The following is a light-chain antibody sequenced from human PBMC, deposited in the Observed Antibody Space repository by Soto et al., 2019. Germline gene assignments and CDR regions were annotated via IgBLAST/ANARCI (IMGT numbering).Light chain of an antibody. Sequence: EIVMTQSPGTLSVSPGERVTLSCRASLSVSSNLAWYQQRPGQAPRLLIYDASTRATGIPARFSGSGSGTEFTLTISSLQSEDLAVYYCQQYNNWPLTVGQGTKVDIK. CDR2: DAS. CDR1: LSVSSN. CDR3: QQYNNWPLT. J-gene: IGKJ1*01. V-gene: IGKV3-15*01.